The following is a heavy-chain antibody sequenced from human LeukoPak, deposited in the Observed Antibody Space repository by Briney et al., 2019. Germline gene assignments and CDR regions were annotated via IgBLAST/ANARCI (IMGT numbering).Heavy chain of an antibody. D-gene: IGHD4-23*01. J-gene: IGHJ3*01. V-gene: IGHV3-23*01. CDR3: AKDPNGDYVGAFDF. CDR1: GFTFSIYA. Sequence: GGSLRLSCAASGFTFSIYAMHWVRQAPGKGLEWVSTITATTSSTGYADSVKGRFTISRDNSKRTLYLQMNSLRAEDTAMYYCAKDPNGDYVGAFDFWGQGTLVTVSS. CDR2: ITATTSST.